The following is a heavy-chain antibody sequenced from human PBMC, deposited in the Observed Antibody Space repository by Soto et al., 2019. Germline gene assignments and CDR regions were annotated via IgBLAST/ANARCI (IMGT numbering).Heavy chain of an antibody. D-gene: IGHD2-2*01. V-gene: IGHV1-69*06. CDR3: AREGDCSSTSCHPYFDY. Sequence: QVQLVQSGAEVKKPGSSVKVSCKASGGTFSSYAISWVRQAPGQGLEWMGGIIPIFGTANYAQKFQGRVTITADKFTSTAYMELSSLRSEDTAVYYCAREGDCSSTSCHPYFDYWGQGTLVTVSS. J-gene: IGHJ4*02. CDR2: IIPIFGTA. CDR1: GGTFSSYA.